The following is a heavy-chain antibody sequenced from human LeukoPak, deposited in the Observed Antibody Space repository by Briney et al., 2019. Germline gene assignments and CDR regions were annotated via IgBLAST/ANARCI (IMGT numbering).Heavy chain of an antibody. D-gene: IGHD6-13*01. J-gene: IGHJ4*02. CDR2: IKYDGSEE. CDR3: KSGGAAPGSFDY. CDR1: GFTFSSYA. Sequence: PGGSLRLSCAASGFTFSSYAMPWVRQAPGKGLQWVANIKYDGSEEYYVDSVKGRFTISRDNAKNSLYLQMNSLGVEDTAVYYCKSGGAAPGSFDYWGQGALVTVSS. V-gene: IGHV3-7*01.